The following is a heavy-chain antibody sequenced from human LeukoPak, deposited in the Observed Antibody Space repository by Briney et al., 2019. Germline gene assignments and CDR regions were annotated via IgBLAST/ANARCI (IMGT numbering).Heavy chain of an antibody. J-gene: IGHJ6*02. CDR3: ARGIRTNPYYYGSGSYYMSSYGMDV. CDR1: GFTFSDYY. Sequence: GGSLRLSCAASGFTFSDYYMSWIRQAPGKGLEWVSYISSSGSTIYYADSVKDRFTISRDNAKNSLYLQMNSLRAEDTAVYYCARGIRTNPYYYGSGSYYMSSYGMDVWGQGTTVTVSS. V-gene: IGHV3-11*01. CDR2: ISSSGSTI. D-gene: IGHD3-10*01.